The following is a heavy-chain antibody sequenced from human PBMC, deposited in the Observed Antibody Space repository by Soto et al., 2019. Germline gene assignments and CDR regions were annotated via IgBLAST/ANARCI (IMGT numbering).Heavy chain of an antibody. CDR1: GGSISSYY. V-gene: IGHV4-59*01. CDR2: IYYRGST. Sequence: SETLSLTCTVSGGSISSYYWSWIRQPPGKGLEWIGYIYYRGSTNYNPSLKSRVTISVDTSKNQFSLKLSSVTAPYTAAYYCARGLRMATIIRGFDYWGRGTLVTVSS. J-gene: IGHJ4*02. CDR3: ARGLRMATIIRGFDY. D-gene: IGHD5-12*01.